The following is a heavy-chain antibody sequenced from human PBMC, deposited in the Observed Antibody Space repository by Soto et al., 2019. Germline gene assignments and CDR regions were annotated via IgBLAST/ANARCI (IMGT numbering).Heavy chain of an antibody. CDR1: GFTFSSYG. CDR2: IWYDGSNK. J-gene: IGHJ4*02. D-gene: IGHD6-19*01. CDR3: ARDRYSSGWYDFDY. Sequence: QVQLVESGGGVVQPGRSLRLSYAASGFTFSSYGMHWVRQAPGKGLEWVAVIWYDGSNKYYADSVKGRFTISRDNSKNTLYLQMNSLRAEDTAVYYCARDRYSSGWYDFDYWGQGTLVTVSS. V-gene: IGHV3-33*01.